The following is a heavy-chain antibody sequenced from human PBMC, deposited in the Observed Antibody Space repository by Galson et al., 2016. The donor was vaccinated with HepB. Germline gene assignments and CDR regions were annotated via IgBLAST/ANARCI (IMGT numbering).Heavy chain of an antibody. CDR3: ARDAPRGYDWWHGMDI. Sequence: SVKVSCKASGYNFITFYLHWVRQAPGQGLEWVAMINPVDGNTRYAQKFQGRVTTTRDTATSTVYMELSSLRSEDTAMYYCARDAPRGYDWWHGMDIWGQGTTVTVSS. J-gene: IGHJ6*02. D-gene: IGHD5-12*01. CDR2: INPVDGNT. V-gene: IGHV1-46*01. CDR1: GYNFITFY.